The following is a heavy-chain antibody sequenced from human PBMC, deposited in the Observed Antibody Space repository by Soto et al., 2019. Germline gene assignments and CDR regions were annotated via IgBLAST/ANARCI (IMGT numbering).Heavy chain of an antibody. D-gene: IGHD3-10*01. Sequence: SVKVSCKASGFTFTSSAVQWVRQARGQRLEWIGWIVVGSGNANYAQKFQERVTITRDMSTSTAYMELSSLRSEDTAVYYCAAGLLWFGELLFRAPNDAFDIWGQGTMVTVSS. V-gene: IGHV1-58*01. CDR3: AAGLLWFGELLFRAPNDAFDI. CDR2: IVVGSGNA. CDR1: GFTFTSSA. J-gene: IGHJ3*02.